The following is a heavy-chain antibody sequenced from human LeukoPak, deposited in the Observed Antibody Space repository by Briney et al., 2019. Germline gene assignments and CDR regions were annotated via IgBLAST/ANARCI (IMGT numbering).Heavy chain of an antibody. CDR1: GFTFNSYS. CDR3: ARGRYGCDS. CDR2: IYSGGST. Sequence: GGSLRLSCAASGFTFNSYSMSWVRQAQGKGLEWLSVIYSGGSTYYADSVKGRFTISRDNSNNTLYLQMNSLRVEDAAVYYCARGRYGCDSWGLGTLVTVSS. J-gene: IGHJ4*02. D-gene: IGHD5-18*01. V-gene: IGHV3-53*01.